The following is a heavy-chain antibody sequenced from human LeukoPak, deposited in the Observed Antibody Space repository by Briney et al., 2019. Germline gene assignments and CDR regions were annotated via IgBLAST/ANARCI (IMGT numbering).Heavy chain of an antibody. D-gene: IGHD4-17*01. CDR2: IIPIFGTA. CDR1: GGTFSSYA. Sequence: SVRVSCKASGGTFSSYAISWVRQAPGQGLEWMGGIIPIFGTANYAQKFQGRVTITADESTSTAYMELSSLRSEDTAVYYCARDMTAVTSCFGYWGQGTLVTVSS. J-gene: IGHJ4*02. V-gene: IGHV1-69*13. CDR3: ARDMTAVTSCFGY.